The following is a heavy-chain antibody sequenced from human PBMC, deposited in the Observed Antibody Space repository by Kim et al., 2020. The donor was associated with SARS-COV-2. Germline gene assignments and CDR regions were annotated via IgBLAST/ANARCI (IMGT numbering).Heavy chain of an antibody. CDR2: ISSASRT. D-gene: IGHD2-2*02. Sequence: GGSLRLSCAASAFTFSNYAMTWVRQAPGRGLEWVSSISSASRTLYADSVKGRFTISRDNSKNTLYLQTNSLRAEDSAVYYCAKGVTAQTGVYTESYYGYAMDDWGQGTTVTVSS. CDR1: AFTFSNYA. CDR3: AKGVTAQTGVYTESYYGYAMDD. V-gene: IGHV3-23*01. J-gene: IGHJ6*02.